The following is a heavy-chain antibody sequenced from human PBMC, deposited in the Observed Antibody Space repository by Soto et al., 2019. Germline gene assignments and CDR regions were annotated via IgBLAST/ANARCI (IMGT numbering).Heavy chain of an antibody. D-gene: IGHD2-2*01. Sequence: GASVKVSCTASGYTFTSYAMHCVRQAPGQRLEWMGWINAGNGNTKYSQKFQGRVTITRDTSASTAYMELSSLRSEDTAVYYCARPVYCSSTSCHPGTYYFDYWGQGTLVTVSS. J-gene: IGHJ4*02. CDR3: ARPVYCSSTSCHPGTYYFDY. V-gene: IGHV1-3*01. CDR2: INAGNGNT. CDR1: GYTFTSYA.